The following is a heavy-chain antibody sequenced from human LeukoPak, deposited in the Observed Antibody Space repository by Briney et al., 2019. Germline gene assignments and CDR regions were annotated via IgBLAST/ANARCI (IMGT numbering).Heavy chain of an antibody. CDR3: ARDLVTVTKGFDI. V-gene: IGHV4-59*11. Sequence: SEPLSLTCAVSADSFSSHYWTWIRQSPGKGLEWIGYISYIGSPNHHPSLKSRVTISIDPPKNQFSLKLRSVAAADTAVYYCARDLVTVTKGFDIWGQGTMVSVSS. J-gene: IGHJ3*02. D-gene: IGHD4-17*01. CDR1: ADSFSSHY. CDR2: ISYIGSP.